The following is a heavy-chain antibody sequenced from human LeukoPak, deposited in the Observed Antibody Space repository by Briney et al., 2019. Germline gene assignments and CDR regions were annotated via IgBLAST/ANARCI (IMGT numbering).Heavy chain of an antibody. J-gene: IGHJ6*02. CDR2: ISSSGSTI. Sequence: GSLRLSCAASGFTFSSYEMNWVRQAPGKGLECVSYISSSGSTIYYADSLKGRFTFSRDDAKNSLYLQMNSLRAEDTAVYYCARLGYCTNGVCHGMDVWGQGTTVTVSS. D-gene: IGHD2-8*01. CDR3: ARLGYCTNGVCHGMDV. V-gene: IGHV3-48*03. CDR1: GFTFSSYE.